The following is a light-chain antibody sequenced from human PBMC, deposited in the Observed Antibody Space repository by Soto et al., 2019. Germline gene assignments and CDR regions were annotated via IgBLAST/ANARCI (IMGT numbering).Light chain of an antibody. V-gene: IGKV1-5*01. J-gene: IGKJ1*01. CDR3: QQYNSSTWT. CDR2: DAS. Sequence: DIQITQSPSTLSASVGDRVTITCRASQSISSWLAWYQQKPGKAPKLLIYDASSLESGVLSRFSGSGAGTECTRTITSLQPDDVATYYCQQYNSSTWTFGQGTKVDI. CDR1: QSISSW.